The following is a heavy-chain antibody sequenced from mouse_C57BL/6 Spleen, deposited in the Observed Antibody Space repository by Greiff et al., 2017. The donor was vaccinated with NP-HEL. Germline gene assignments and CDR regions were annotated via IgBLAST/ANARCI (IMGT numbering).Heavy chain of an antibody. CDR3: ARVTTALYYAMDY. D-gene: IGHD1-2*01. CDR2: IYPGSGST. CDR1: GYTFTSYW. V-gene: IGHV1-55*01. Sequence: VQLQQSGAELVKPGASVKMSCKASGYTFTSYWITWVKQRPGQGLEWIGDIYPGSGSTNYNEKFKSKATLTVDTSSSTAYMQLSSLTSEDSAVYYCARVTTALYYAMDYWGQRTSVTVSS. J-gene: IGHJ4*01.